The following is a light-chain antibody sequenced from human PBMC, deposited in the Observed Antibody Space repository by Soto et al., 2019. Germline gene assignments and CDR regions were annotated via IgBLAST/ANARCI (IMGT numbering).Light chain of an antibody. J-gene: IGKJ4*01. CDR3: QQSYSSPLT. CDR1: QSISNY. CDR2: GAS. V-gene: IGKV1-39*01. Sequence: DIQLTQSPSSLSSSLGDRATITCRASQSISNYLDWFQQRPGQAPKLLIFGASSRPSGVPDRFSGSGSGTDFTLTISSLEPEDFAVYYCQQSYSSPLTFGGGTKVDIK.